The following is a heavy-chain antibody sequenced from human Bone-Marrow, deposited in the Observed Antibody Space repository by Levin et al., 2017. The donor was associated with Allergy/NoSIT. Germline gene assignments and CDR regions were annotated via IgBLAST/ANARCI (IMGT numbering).Heavy chain of an antibody. J-gene: IGHJ6*02. Sequence: SETLSLTCTVSGVSISRYYWSWIRQPPGKGLEWIGYIYYSGSTNYNPSLKSRVTISVDTSKNQFSLDLNFVTAADTAVYYCARDAQTSPTRNYGMDVWGQGTTVTVSS. V-gene: IGHV4-59*01. CDR3: ARDAQTSPTRNYGMDV. CDR1: GVSISRYY. CDR2: IYYSGST.